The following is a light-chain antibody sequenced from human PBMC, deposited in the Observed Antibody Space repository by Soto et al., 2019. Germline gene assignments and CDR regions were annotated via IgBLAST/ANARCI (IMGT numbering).Light chain of an antibody. J-gene: IGKJ4*01. CDR1: QTVNNNY. CDR3: QQYGSSPLT. CDR2: GAS. V-gene: IGKV3-20*01. Sequence: ELVLTQSPGTLSLSPGERATLSCRASQTVNNNYLACYQHITGQAPRLLLSGASARATGTPDRFSGSPSGTDFPLTISRLEPEDFAVYYCQQYGSSPLTFGGRTKVEIK.